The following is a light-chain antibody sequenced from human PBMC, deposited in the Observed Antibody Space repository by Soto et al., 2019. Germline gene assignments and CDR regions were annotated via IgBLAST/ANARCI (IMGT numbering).Light chain of an antibody. V-gene: IGKV1-5*03. CDR2: KAS. CDR3: HQYHNFPRT. J-gene: IGKJ1*01. Sequence: DIQLTQSPSTLAASLGDRVTITCRASQSINGWLAWYQQKPGQAPNLLIYKASTLESGVPSRFSGSGSGTEFTLTVSSLQPDDFETYYCHQYHNFPRTFGQGTKVDIK. CDR1: QSINGW.